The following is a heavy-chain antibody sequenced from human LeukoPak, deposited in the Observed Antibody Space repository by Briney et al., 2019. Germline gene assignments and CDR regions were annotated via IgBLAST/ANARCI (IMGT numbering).Heavy chain of an antibody. CDR2: VYYSGGT. D-gene: IGHD6-13*01. CDR3: ARDDMAVADAGYRWFDP. Sequence: SETLSLTCTVSGGSIGLFHGSWIPQPPGKGLEWIGSVYYSGGTNYNPSLKSRVTISVDTSKNPFSLKVNYVTAADTAVYYCARDDMAVADAGYRWFDPWGQGILVTVSS. V-gene: IGHV4-59*12. J-gene: IGHJ5*02. CDR1: GGSIGLFH.